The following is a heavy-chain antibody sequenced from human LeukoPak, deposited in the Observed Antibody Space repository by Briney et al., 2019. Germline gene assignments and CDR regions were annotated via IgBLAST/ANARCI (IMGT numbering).Heavy chain of an antibody. V-gene: IGHV1-69*05. D-gene: IGHD5-12*01. J-gene: IGHJ4*02. CDR1: GGTFSSYA. CDR2: IIPIFGTA. Sequence: GSSVKVSCKASGGTFSSYAISWVRQAPGQGLEWMGRIIPIFGTANYAQKFQGRVTITTGESTSTAYMELSSLRSEDTAVYYCARDRGYSGYDWVVFDYWGQGTLVTVSS. CDR3: ARDRGYSGYDWVVFDY.